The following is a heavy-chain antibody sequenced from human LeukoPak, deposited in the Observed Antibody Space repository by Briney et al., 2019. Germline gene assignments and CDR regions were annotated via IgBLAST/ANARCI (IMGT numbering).Heavy chain of an antibody. CDR1: GFTFSNAW. CDR2: IKSKTDGGTT. CDR3: AGRTIEVTIDY. V-gene: IGHV3-15*01. Sequence: PGGSLRLSCAASGFTFSNAWMSWVRQAPGKGLEWVGRIKSKTDGGTTDYAAPVKGRFTISRDNSKNTLYLQMNSLKAEDTAVYYCAGRTIEVTIDYWGQGTLVTVSS. D-gene: IGHD4-11*01. J-gene: IGHJ4*02.